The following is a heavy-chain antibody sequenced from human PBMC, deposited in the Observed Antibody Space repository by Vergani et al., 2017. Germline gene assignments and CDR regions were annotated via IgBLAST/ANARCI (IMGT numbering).Heavy chain of an antibody. Sequence: QVQVQESGPGLVKPSETLSLTCTVSGDPISSGDYYWSWVRQTPEKGLEWIGYIYHDGTTYYHPSLKSRVIISVETSKNQFSLNLISVTATDTAVYYCARVMTAVTNPLFHSWGQGLVVTVSS. D-gene: IGHD2-21*02. V-gene: IGHV4-30-4*08. CDR1: GDPISSGDYY. J-gene: IGHJ4*02. CDR3: ARVMTAVTNPLFHS. CDR2: IYHDGTT.